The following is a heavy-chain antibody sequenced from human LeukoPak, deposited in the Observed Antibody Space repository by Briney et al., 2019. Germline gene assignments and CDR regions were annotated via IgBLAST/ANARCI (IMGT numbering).Heavy chain of an antibody. V-gene: IGHV4-61*02. CDR1: GGSISSGSYY. D-gene: IGHD6-19*01. J-gene: IGHJ4*02. Sequence: SETLSLTCTVSGGSISSGSYYWSWIRQPAGKGLEWIGRIYTSGSTNYNPSLKSRVTISVDTSKNQFSLKLSSVTAADTAVYYCARAGYSSGWYGGNYYFDYWGQGTLVSVSS. CDR3: ARAGYSSGWYGGNYYFDY. CDR2: IYTSGST.